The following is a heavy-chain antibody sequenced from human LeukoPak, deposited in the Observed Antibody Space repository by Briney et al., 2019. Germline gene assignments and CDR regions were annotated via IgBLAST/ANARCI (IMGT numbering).Heavy chain of an antibody. CDR1: GFTVSSNY. V-gene: IGHV3-66*01. D-gene: IGHD6-13*01. CDR2: IYSGGST. J-gene: IGHJ3*02. Sequence: PGGSLRLSCAASGFTVSSNYMSWVRQAPGKGLEWVSVIYSGGSTYYAHSVKGRFTISRDNSKNTLYLQKNSLRAEDTAVYYCARRVASEVAAAHDYAFDIWGQGTMVTVSS. CDR3: ARRVASEVAAAHDYAFDI.